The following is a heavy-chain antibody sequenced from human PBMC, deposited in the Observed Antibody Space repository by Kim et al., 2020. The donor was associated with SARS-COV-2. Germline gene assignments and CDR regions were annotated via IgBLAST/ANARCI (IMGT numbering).Heavy chain of an antibody. D-gene: IGHD1-20*01. J-gene: IGHJ2*01. V-gene: IGHV3-13*04. Sequence: GGSLRLSCAASGFTFSSYDMHWVRQGTEKGLEWVSSIGTKADTYYPDSVKDRFTISRTNAKDSFYLQMNSLRAEDTAVYYCARGPLEEGIRATKGYFDLWGRGTVVTVSS. CDR2: IGTKADT. CDR3: ARGPLEEGIRATKGYFDL. CDR1: GFTFSSYD.